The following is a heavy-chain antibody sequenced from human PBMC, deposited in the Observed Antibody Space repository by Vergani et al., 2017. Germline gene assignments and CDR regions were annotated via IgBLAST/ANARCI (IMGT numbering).Heavy chain of an antibody. CDR3: ARGYGDSRHGYYYYGMDV. V-gene: IGHV3-33*01. D-gene: IGHD4-17*01. CDR1: GFTFSSYG. J-gene: IGHJ6*02. Sequence: QVQLVESGGGVVQPGRSLRLSCAASGFTFSSYGMHWVRQAPGKGLEWVAVIWYDGSNKYYADSVKGRFTISRDNSKNTLYLQMNSLRAEDTAVYYCARGYGDSRHGYYYYGMDVWGQGTTVTVSS. CDR2: IWYDGSNK.